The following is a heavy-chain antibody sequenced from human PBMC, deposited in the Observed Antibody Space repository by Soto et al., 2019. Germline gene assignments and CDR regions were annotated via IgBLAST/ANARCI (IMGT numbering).Heavy chain of an antibody. Sequence: SETLSLTXTVSGGSITSYYWSWIRQPPGKGLEWIGYIYYSGITDYNPSLKSRVTISVDTSKSQFSLKLSSVTAADTAVYYCARGGGVYYFDYWGQGTLVTVSS. CDR1: GGSITSYY. CDR3: ARGGGVYYFDY. CDR2: IYYSGIT. J-gene: IGHJ4*02. V-gene: IGHV4-59*01. D-gene: IGHD2-8*02.